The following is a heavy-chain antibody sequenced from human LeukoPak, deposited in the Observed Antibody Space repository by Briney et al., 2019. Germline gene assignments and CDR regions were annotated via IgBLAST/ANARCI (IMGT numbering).Heavy chain of an antibody. CDR1: GFTFSRYA. CDR3: AKNGKYYFDY. V-gene: IGHV3-23*01. J-gene: IGHJ4*02. D-gene: IGHD1-1*01. Sequence: GGSLRLSCAASGFTFSRYAMSWVRQAPGKGLEWVSSISGSGMSTYYADSVKGRFTISRDTSRNTLDLQINSLRAEDTAVYYCAKNGKYYFDYWGQGTLVTVSS. CDR2: ISGSGMST.